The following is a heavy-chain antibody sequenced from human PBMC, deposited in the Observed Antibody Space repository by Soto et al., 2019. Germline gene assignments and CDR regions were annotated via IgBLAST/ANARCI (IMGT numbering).Heavy chain of an antibody. J-gene: IGHJ4*02. V-gene: IGHV4-4*02. CDR3: ARHIATPGTRGFDS. D-gene: IGHD6-13*01. CDR1: SGSITSANW. Sequence: QVQLQESGPGLVKPSGTLSLTCAVSSGSITSANWWSWVRQPPGKGLEWIGEIYLGGTTNYNPSLKSRVTISLDKAKNHFSLNLASVTTADTAVYYCARHIATPGTRGFDSWGQGTLVTVSS. CDR2: IYLGGTT.